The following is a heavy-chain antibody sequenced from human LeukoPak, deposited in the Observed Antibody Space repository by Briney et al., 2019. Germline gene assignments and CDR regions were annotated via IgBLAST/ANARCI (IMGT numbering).Heavy chain of an antibody. CDR3: ARGRMAVAGSYEY. V-gene: IGHV3-7*03. Sequence: PGGSLRLSXAASGITFXXXXXXXVRQXPGXXXXXXXNIKPDXXXXHXXXXXXXXXXIXRDNAKNSLFLEMNSLRAEDTAVYYCARGRMAVAGSYEYWGQGTLVTVSS. J-gene: IGHJ4*02. D-gene: IGHD6-19*01. CDR1: GITFXXXX. CDR2: IKPDXXXX.